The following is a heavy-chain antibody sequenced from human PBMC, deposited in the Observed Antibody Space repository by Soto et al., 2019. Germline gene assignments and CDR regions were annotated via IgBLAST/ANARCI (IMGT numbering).Heavy chain of an antibody. CDR2: IYYSGST. CDR1: GGSISSSSYY. J-gene: IGHJ5*02. Sequence: QLQLQESGPGLVKPSETLSLTCTVSGGSISSSSYYRGWIRQPPGKGLEWIGSIYYSGSTYYNPSLKSRVTLSVDTSKNQFSLKPSSVTAADTAVYYCAGSTSWFDPWGQGTLVTVSS. CDR3: AGSTSWFDP. D-gene: IGHD6-13*01. V-gene: IGHV4-39*01.